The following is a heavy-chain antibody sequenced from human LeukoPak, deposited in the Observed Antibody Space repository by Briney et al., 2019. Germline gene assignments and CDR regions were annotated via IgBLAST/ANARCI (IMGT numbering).Heavy chain of an antibody. V-gene: IGHV4-39*07. D-gene: IGHD6-19*01. J-gene: IGHJ4*02. CDR2: IYSSGST. CDR1: GVSISSGSNY. Sequence: SETLSLTCSVSGVSISSGSNYWGWIRQPPGKTLEWIGSIYSSGSTYYNPSLKSRVIILIDTAKNHFSLNLSSVTAADTAVYYCARVWGRWLLGYYFDYWGQGTLVTVSS. CDR3: ARVWGRWLLGYYFDY.